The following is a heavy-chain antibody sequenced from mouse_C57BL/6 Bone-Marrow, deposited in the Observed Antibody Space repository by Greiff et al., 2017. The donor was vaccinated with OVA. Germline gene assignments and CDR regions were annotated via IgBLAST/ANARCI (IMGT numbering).Heavy chain of an antibody. CDR3: ARDHYSNYVPTVAMDY. CDR1: GYSFTDYN. Sequence: EVKLVESGPELVKPGASVKISCKASGYSFTDYNMNWVKQSNGKSLEWIGVINPNYGTTSYNQKFKGKATLTVDQSSSTAYMQLNSLTSEDSAVYYCARDHYSNYVPTVAMDYWGQGTSVTVSS. D-gene: IGHD2-5*01. CDR2: INPNYGTT. J-gene: IGHJ4*01. V-gene: IGHV1-39*01.